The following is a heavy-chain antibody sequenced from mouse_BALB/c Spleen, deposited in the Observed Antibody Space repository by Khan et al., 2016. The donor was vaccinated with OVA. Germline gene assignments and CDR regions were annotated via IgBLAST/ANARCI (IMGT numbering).Heavy chain of an antibody. CDR3: TRHGYVAWFTY. CDR2: IDPFSGGT. D-gene: IGHD2-2*01. J-gene: IGHJ3*01. CDR1: GYSFTSYY. Sequence: VQLQQSGPELMKPGASVKISCKASGYSFTSYYIHWVKESHGKSLEWIGYIDPFSGGTTYNQKFKGKATLTVDKSSSTAYINLSNLTSEDSAVYYCTRHGYVAWFTYWGQGTLVTVSA. V-gene: IGHV1-31*01.